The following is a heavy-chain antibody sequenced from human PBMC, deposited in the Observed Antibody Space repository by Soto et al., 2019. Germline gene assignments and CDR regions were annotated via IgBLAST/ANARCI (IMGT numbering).Heavy chain of an antibody. CDR1: GVTFDDYA. CDR3: AKETQSNLGTGGFDS. CDR2: FSWNSGTI. J-gene: IGHJ4*02. V-gene: IGHV3-9*01. D-gene: IGHD7-27*01. Sequence: EVQVVESGGDLVQPGRSLRLSCVVSGVTFDDYAMHWVRQAPGKGLEWVSGFSWNSGTIAYADSVKGRFTIARDNAKNSLYLQLNSLRPEDTALYYCAKETQSNLGTGGFDSWGRGTLVTVSS.